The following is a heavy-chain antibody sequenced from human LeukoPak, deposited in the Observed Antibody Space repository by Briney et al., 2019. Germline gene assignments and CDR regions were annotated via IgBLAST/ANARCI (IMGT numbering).Heavy chain of an antibody. Sequence: SETLSLTCTVSGGSISSHYWSWIRQPPGKGLEWIGYIYYSGSTNYNPSLKSRVTISVDTSKNQFSLKLSSVTAADTAVYYCARPLSTYYDILTGYFSGYYYYMDVWGKGTTVTVSS. CDR3: ARPLSTYYDILTGYFSGYYYYMDV. D-gene: IGHD3-9*01. J-gene: IGHJ6*03. CDR2: IYYSGST. V-gene: IGHV4-59*11. CDR1: GGSISSHY.